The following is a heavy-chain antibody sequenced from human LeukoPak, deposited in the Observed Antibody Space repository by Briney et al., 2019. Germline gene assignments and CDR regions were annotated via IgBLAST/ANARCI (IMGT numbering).Heavy chain of an antibody. CDR2: INPNSGGT. CDR3: ARDGEAAAVTNWFDP. J-gene: IGHJ5*02. V-gene: IGHV1-2*02. D-gene: IGHD6-13*01. CDR1: GYTFTDYY. Sequence: VASVRVSCMASGYTFTDYYMHWVRQAPGQGLEWMGWINPNSGGTNYAQKFQGRVTMTRDTSITTAYMELSRLTSDDTAVYFCARDGEAAAVTNWFDPWGQGTLVAVSS.